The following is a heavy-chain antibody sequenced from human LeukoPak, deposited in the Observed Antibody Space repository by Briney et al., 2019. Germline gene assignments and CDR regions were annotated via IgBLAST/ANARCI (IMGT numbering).Heavy chain of an antibody. V-gene: IGHV3-23*01. CDR3: AVGSYLGRNFDY. Sequence: GSLRLSCAASGFTFSSYAMSWVRQAPGKGLEWVSAFSGSGGSTYYADSVKGRFTISRDNSKNTLYLQMNSLRAEDTAVYYSAVGSYLGRNFDYWGQGTLVTVSS. CDR1: GFTFSSYA. CDR2: FSGSGGST. D-gene: IGHD1-26*01. J-gene: IGHJ4*02.